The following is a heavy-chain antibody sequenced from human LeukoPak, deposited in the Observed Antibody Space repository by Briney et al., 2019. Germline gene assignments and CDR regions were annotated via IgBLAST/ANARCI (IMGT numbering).Heavy chain of an antibody. V-gene: IGHV4-34*01. CDR2: INHSGST. D-gene: IGHD3-9*01. CDR3: AKVGYDILTGYYGLDY. Sequence: PSETLSLTCAVYGGSFSGYYWSWIRQPPGKGLEWIGEINHSGSTNYNPSLKSRVTISVDTSKNQFSLKLSSVTAADTAVYYCAKVGYDILTGYYGLDYWGQGTLVTVSS. J-gene: IGHJ4*02. CDR1: GGSFSGYY.